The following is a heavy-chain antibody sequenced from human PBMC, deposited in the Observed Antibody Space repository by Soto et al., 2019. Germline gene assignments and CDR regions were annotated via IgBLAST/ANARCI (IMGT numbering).Heavy chain of an antibody. Sequence: SETLSLTCTVSGGSISSYYWSWIRQPPGKGLEWIGYIYYSGSTNYNPPLKSRVTISVDTSKNQFSLKLSSVTAADTAVYYCARRSAPPDSGSYLFDYWGKGTLVTVSS. J-gene: IGHJ4*02. CDR2: IYYSGST. CDR1: GGSISSYY. CDR3: ARRSAPPDSGSYLFDY. D-gene: IGHD3-10*01. V-gene: IGHV4-59*08.